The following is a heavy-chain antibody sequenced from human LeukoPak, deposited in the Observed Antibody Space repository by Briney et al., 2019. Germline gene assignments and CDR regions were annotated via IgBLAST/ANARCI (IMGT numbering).Heavy chain of an antibody. J-gene: IGHJ5*02. CDR2: IIPIFGTA. CDR1: GYTFTNYY. V-gene: IGHV1-69*13. Sequence: SVKVSCKASGYTFTNYYINWVRQAPGQGLEWMGGIIPIFGTANYAQKFQGRVTITADESTSTAYMELSSLRSEDTAVYYCARGPSYYDFWSGYSNWFDPWGQGTLVTVSS. CDR3: ARGPSYYDFWSGYSNWFDP. D-gene: IGHD3-3*01.